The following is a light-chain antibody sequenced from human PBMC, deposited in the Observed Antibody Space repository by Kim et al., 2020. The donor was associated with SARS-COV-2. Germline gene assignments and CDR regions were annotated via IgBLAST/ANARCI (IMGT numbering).Light chain of an antibody. CDR1: QSVGSKY. CDR2: GAS. V-gene: IGKV3-20*01. Sequence: LAPGERASLSSRASQSVGSKYLAWYQQKPGQAPRLLIYGASSRAIGIPDRFSGSGSGTDFTLTVSRLEPEDFAVYFCHQYGSSPTFGQGTKVDIK. CDR3: HQYGSSPT. J-gene: IGKJ1*01.